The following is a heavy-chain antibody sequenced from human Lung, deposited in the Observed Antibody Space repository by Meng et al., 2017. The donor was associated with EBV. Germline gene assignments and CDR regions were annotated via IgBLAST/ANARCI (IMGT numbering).Heavy chain of an antibody. D-gene: IGHD6-13*01. Sequence: QVRLVEYGGGVVPPGRSLGLSCAASGFTFRSYAMRWVRQAPGKGLEWVAVISYDGSNKYYADSVKGRFTISRDNSKNTLYLQMNSLRAEDTTVYYCARARSIAAAVIDYWGQGTLVTVSS. J-gene: IGHJ4*02. CDR3: ARARSIAAAVIDY. V-gene: IGHV3-30-3*01. CDR1: GFTFRSYA. CDR2: ISYDGSNK.